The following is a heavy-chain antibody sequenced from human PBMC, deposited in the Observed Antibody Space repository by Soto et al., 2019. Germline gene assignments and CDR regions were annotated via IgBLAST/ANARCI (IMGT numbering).Heavy chain of an antibody. D-gene: IGHD2-15*01. CDR2: ISGSGGST. CDR3: ARDWAGCSGGSCFGWFDP. Sequence: GGSLRLSCAASGFTFSSYAMSWVRQAPGKGLEWVSAISGSGGSTYYADSVKGRFTISRDNSKNALYLQMNSLRAEDTAVYYCARDWAGCSGGSCFGWFDPWGQGTLVTVSS. V-gene: IGHV3-23*01. J-gene: IGHJ5*02. CDR1: GFTFSSYA.